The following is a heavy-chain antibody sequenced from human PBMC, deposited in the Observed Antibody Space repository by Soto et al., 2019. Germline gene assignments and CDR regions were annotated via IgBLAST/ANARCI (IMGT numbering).Heavy chain of an antibody. V-gene: IGHV3-74*01. CDR1: GFAFSTYL. CDR3: ARGAKNIYAMDV. Sequence: GGSLRLSCAASGFAFSTYLMHWVRQAPGKGLLWVARIKFDGSSTYSADSVKGRFTISRDDAKNTLYLQMNGLRVDDTAVYYCARGAKNIYAMDVWGQGTMVTVSS. CDR2: IKFDGSST. J-gene: IGHJ6*02.